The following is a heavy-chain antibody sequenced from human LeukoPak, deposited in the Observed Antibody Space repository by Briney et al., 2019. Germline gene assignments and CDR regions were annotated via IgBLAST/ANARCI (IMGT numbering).Heavy chain of an antibody. CDR3: AKDLGWIQFGY. V-gene: IGHV3-23*01. CDR1: GFIFRNYG. D-gene: IGHD5-18*01. Sequence: PGGSLRLSCAASGFIFRNYGTNWVRQPPGKGLEWVSGVSPNGETAYYADSVKGRFTISRDNSKNTVYLQVRSLRAEDTAVYYCAKDLGWIQFGYWGQGALVTVSS. J-gene: IGHJ4*02. CDR2: VSPNGETA.